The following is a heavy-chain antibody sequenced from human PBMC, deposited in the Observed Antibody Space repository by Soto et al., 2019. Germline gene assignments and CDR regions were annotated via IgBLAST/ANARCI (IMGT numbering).Heavy chain of an antibody. CDR2: VYYSGST. V-gene: IGHV4-30-4*01. CDR1: GASINNNDYY. J-gene: IGHJ2*01. CDR3: ARMSYFYDKWYFDL. D-gene: IGHD3-22*01. Sequence: SETLSLTCTVSGASINNNDYYWSWIRQTPGKGLEWIGYVYYSGSTDYIPSLKSRLSLSIDKSQNQFTLRLNSVTAADTATYYCARMSYFYDKWYFDLWGRGTLVTVSS.